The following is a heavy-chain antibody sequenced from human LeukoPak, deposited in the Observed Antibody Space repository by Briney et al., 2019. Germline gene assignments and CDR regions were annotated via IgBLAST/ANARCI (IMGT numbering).Heavy chain of an antibody. CDR3: ARRGPLGRGIAARPVWFDP. CDR2: INHSGST. Sequence: SETLSLTCAVYGGSFSGYYWSWIRQPPGKGMEWIGEINHSGSTNYNPSLKSRVTISVDTSKNQFSLKLSSVTAADTAVYYCARRGPLGRGIAARPVWFDPWGQGTLVTVSS. D-gene: IGHD6-6*01. J-gene: IGHJ5*02. V-gene: IGHV4-34*01. CDR1: GGSFSGYY.